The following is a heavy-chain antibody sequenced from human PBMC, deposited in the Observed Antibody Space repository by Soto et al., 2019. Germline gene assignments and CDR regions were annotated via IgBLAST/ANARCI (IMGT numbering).Heavy chain of an antibody. D-gene: IGHD3-3*01. J-gene: IGHJ6*02. CDR3: ARGGRPKDFWSGYSPDDYYYGMDV. CDR1: GGTFSIYA. CDR2: IIPIFDTA. Sequence: VSCKASGGTFSIYAISRVRQAPGQGLEWMGGIIPIFDTANYAQKFQGRVTITADESTSTAYMELSSLRSEATAVYYCARGGRPKDFWSGYSPDDYYYGMDVWGQGITVTVS. V-gene: IGHV1-69*01.